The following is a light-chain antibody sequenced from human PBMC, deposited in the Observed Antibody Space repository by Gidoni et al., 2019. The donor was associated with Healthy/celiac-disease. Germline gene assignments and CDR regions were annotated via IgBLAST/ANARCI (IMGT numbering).Light chain of an antibody. J-gene: IGKJ2*01. V-gene: IGKV1-5*03. CDR2: KAS. CDR1: QSISSW. CDR3: QQYNSYSRYT. Sequence: DIQMTQSPSTLSASVGDRVTITCRASQSISSWLAWYQQKPGKAPKLLIYKASSLESGVPSRFSGSESGTEFTLNISSLQPDDFATYYCQQYNSYSRYTFGQGTKLEIK.